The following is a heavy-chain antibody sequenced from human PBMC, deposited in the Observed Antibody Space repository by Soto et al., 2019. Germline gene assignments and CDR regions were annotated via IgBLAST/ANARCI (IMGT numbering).Heavy chain of an antibody. D-gene: IGHD6-6*01. CDR1: GFSFSTYS. Sequence: EVQLVESGGGLVQPGGSLRLSCAASGFSFSTYSMNWVRQAPGKGLEGVSYISSRSYTIYYVDSVKGRFTISRDNAKNSLYLQMNSLGDEDTAVYYCARGGSSSDNGMDVWGQGTTVTVSS. J-gene: IGHJ6*02. CDR2: ISSRSYTI. V-gene: IGHV3-48*02. CDR3: ARGGSSSDNGMDV.